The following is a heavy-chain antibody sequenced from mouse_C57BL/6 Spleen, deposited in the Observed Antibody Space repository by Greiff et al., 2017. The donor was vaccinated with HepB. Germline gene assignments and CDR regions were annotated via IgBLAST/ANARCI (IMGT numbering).Heavy chain of an antibody. CDR1: GFSLTSYG. J-gene: IGHJ2*01. D-gene: IGHD1-1*01. Sequence: VQLVESGPGLVQPSQSLSITCTVSGFSLTSYGVHWVRQSPGKGLEWLGVIWSGGSTDYNAAFISRLSISKDNSKSQVFFKMNSLQADDTAIYYCARSLHYYGSSYLYYFDYWGQGTTLTVSS. CDR3: ARSLHYYGSSYLYYFDY. V-gene: IGHV2-2*01. CDR2: IWSGGST.